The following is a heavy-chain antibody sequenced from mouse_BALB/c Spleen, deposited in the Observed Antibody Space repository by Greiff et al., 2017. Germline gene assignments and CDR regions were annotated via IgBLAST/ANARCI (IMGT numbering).Heavy chain of an antibody. CDR2: ISSGSSTI. J-gene: IGHJ4*01. V-gene: IGHV5-17*02. CDR1: GFTFSSFG. D-gene: IGHD2-1*01. CDR3: ARGRGGNFDYYAMDY. Sequence: EVQLQESGGGLVQPGGSRKLSCAASGFTFSSFGMHWVRQAPEKGLEWVAYISSGSSTIYYADTVKGRFTISRDNPKNTLFLQMTSLRSEDTAMYYCARGRGGNFDYYAMDYWGQGTSVTVSS.